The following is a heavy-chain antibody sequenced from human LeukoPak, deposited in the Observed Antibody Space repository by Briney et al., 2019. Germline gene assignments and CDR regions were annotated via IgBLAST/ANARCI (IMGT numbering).Heavy chain of an antibody. CDR1: GGSMSSYY. Sequence: SETLSLTCTVSGGSMSSYYWSWIRQPPGKGLEWIGYIYYSGSTNYNPSLKSRVTISVDTSKNQFSLKLSSVTAADTAVYYCARVKTSSPYYFDYWGQGTLVTVSS. D-gene: IGHD2-2*01. CDR2: IYYSGST. V-gene: IGHV4-59*01. J-gene: IGHJ4*02. CDR3: ARVKTSSPYYFDY.